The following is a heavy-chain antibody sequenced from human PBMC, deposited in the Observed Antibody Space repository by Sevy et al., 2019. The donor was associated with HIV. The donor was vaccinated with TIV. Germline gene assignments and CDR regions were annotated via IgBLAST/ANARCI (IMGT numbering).Heavy chain of an antibody. D-gene: IGHD6-13*01. Sequence: GGSLRLSCAASGFTFSDYAMHWVRQAPGKGLEWVAVISHDGFNQYYADSVKGRLTISRDSSKTTLYLEMHSLRAEDTALYYCARDRRAGYSCNWYRDFDYWGQGTLVTVSS. CDR2: ISHDGFNQ. CDR3: ARDRRAGYSCNWYRDFDY. CDR1: GFTFSDYA. J-gene: IGHJ4*02. V-gene: IGHV3-30*04.